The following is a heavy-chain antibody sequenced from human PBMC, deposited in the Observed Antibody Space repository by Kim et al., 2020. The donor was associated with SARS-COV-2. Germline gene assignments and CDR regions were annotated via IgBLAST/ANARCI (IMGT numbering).Heavy chain of an antibody. Sequence: GGSLRLSCATSGFTFSAYDMNWVRQAPGKGLEWLSFITKRSTTIYYADSVEGRFTISRDDAKNSLFLQMNSLRDEDTALYYCVRDRMGGAFDMWGQGPMV. CDR1: GFTFSAYD. D-gene: IGHD3-16*01. CDR3: VRDRMGGAFDM. V-gene: IGHV3-48*02. J-gene: IGHJ3*02. CDR2: ITKRSTTI.